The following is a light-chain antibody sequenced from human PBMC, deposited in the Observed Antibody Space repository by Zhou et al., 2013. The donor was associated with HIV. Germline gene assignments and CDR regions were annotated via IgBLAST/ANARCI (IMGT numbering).Light chain of an antibody. J-gene: IGKJ4*01. CDR2: LNS. CDR3: MQALQLPPT. V-gene: IGKV2-28*01. Sequence: DIVMTQSPLSLPVTPGEPASISCRSSQSLLHSNGDTYLDWYFQKPGQSPQLLIYLNSNRASGVPDRFSGSGSGTDFTLKISRVEAEDVGVYYCMQALQLPPTFGEGYQGG. CDR1: QSLLHSNGDTY.